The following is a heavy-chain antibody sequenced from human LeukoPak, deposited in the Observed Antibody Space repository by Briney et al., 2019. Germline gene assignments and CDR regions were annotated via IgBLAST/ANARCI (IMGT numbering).Heavy chain of an antibody. CDR1: GFTFSSYS. CDR2: IYSGGST. V-gene: IGHV3-66*01. J-gene: IGHJ4*02. CDR3: ARGPLEYYYDSSGYFDY. Sequence: GGSLRLSCAASGFTFSSYSMNWVRQAPGTGLEWVSVIYSGGSTDYADSVKGRFTISRDNSKNTLYLQMNSLRAEDTAVYYCARGPLEYYYDSSGYFDYWGQGTLVTVSS. D-gene: IGHD3-22*01.